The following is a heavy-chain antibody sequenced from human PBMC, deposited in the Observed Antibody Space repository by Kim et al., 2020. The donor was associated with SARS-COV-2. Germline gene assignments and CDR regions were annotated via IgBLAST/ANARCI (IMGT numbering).Heavy chain of an antibody. CDR2: IYQSGST. Sequence: SETLSLTCAVSGGSISSGAYSWNWIRQPPGKGLEWIGCIYQSGSTYYNPSLKSRVTISVDKSKNQFSLKLSSVTAADTAVYYCARGRDVWGSYRYMSYFEYWGQGTLVTV. CDR3: ARGRDVWGSYRYMSYFEY. CDR1: GGSISSGAYS. J-gene: IGHJ4*02. V-gene: IGHV4-30-2*01. D-gene: IGHD3-16*02.